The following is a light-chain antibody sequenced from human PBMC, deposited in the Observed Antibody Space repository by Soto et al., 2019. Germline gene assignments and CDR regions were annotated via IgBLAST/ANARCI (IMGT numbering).Light chain of an antibody. CDR1: QGITSW. J-gene: IGKJ4*01. CDR3: QQTSSFPLT. V-gene: IGKV1-12*01. CDR2: AAS. Sequence: DIQMTQSPSSVSASVGDRVTITCRASQGITSWLAWYQQNPGRAPKLLIYAASSLQSGVPSRFSGSGSGRDFNLTISSRQPEDFATYFCQQTSSFPLTFGGGTKVEIK.